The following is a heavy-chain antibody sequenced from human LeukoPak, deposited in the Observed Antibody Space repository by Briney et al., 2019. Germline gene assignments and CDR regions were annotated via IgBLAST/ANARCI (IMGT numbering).Heavy chain of an antibody. CDR3: ARDLAAAGPAGHYYYYGMDV. Sequence: SETLSLTCTVSGGSISSYYWSWIRQPPGKGLEWIGYIYYSGSTNYNPSLKSRVTISVDTSKNQFSLKLSSVTAADTAVYYCARDLAAAGPAGHYYYYGMDVWGKGTTVTVSS. CDR1: GGSISSYY. J-gene: IGHJ6*04. D-gene: IGHD6-13*01. CDR2: IYYSGST. V-gene: IGHV4-59*01.